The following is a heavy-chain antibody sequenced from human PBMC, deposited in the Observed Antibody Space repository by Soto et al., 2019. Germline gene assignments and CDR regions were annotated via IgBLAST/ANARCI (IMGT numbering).Heavy chain of an antibody. V-gene: IGHV4-31*03. CDR2: IYYSGST. J-gene: IGHJ6*02. CDR1: GGSISSGGYY. D-gene: IGHD4-17*01. Sequence: LSLTCTVSGGSISSGGYYWSWIRQHPGKGLEWIGYIYYSGSTYYNPSLKSRVTISVDTSKNQFSLKLSSVTAADTAVYYCARDRGSDYPHYYYYYGMDVWGQGTTVTVSS. CDR3: ARDRGSDYPHYYYYYGMDV.